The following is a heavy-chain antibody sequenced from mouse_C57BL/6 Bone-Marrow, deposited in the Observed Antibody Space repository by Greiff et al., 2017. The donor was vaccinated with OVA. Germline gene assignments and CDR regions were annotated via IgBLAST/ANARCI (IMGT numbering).Heavy chain of an antibody. CDR2: IWTGGGT. J-gene: IGHJ1*03. Sequence: VKLMESGPGLVAPSQSLSITCTVSGFSLTSYAISWVRQPPGKGLEWLGVIWTGGGTNYTSALKSKLSISKDNSKSQLFLNMNSLQTDDTARYYGARKKVYGSSHWYFDVWGTGTTVTVSS. CDR1: GFSLTSYA. CDR3: ARKKVYGSSHWYFDV. V-gene: IGHV2-9-1*01. D-gene: IGHD1-1*01.